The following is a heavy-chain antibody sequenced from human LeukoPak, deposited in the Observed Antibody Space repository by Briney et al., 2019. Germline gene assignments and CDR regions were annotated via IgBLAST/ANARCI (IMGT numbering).Heavy chain of an antibody. CDR1: GFLFSRYG. Sequence: PGGSLRLSCAASGFLFSRYGMHWVRQAPGKGLEWVSVISHDGSNKYYADSVKGRFTISRDNSKNTLYLQMNNLKPEDTAVYYCAKARTAFDFWSGYYDYWGQGSIVTVSS. V-gene: IGHV3-30*18. CDR3: AKARTAFDFWSGYYDY. J-gene: IGHJ4*02. D-gene: IGHD3-3*01. CDR2: ISHDGSNK.